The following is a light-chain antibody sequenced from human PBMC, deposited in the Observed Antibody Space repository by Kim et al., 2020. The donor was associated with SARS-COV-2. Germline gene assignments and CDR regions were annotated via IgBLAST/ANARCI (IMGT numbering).Light chain of an antibody. CDR2: LAS. CDR1: PSLVQRDGNKY. Sequence: EPASISCGSGPSLVQRDGNKYLEWYLQKPGQSQQLLIYLASNRACGVPDRFSGSGSGTDFTLKISRVEAEDVGVYLCLQAVQTPYTFGQGPKLEI. V-gene: IGKV2-28*01. J-gene: IGKJ2*01. CDR3: LQAVQTPYT.